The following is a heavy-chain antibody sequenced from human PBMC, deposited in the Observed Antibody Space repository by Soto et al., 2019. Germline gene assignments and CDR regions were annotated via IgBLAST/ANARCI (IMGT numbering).Heavy chain of an antibody. CDR1: GFTFSGSA. Sequence: EVQLVESGGGLVQPGGSLKLSCAASGFTFSGSAMHWVRQASGKGLEWVGRIRSKANSYATAYAASVKGRFTISRDDSKNTAYLQINSLKTEDTAVYYCTRVLTIFGVGHTENWFDPWGQGTLVTVSS. D-gene: IGHD3-3*01. CDR2: IRSKANSYAT. V-gene: IGHV3-73*01. CDR3: TRVLTIFGVGHTENWFDP. J-gene: IGHJ5*02.